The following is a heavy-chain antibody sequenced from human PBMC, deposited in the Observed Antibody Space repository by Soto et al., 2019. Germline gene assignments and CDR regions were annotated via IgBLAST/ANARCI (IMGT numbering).Heavy chain of an antibody. Sequence: VQLVESGGGLVQPGGSLRLSCAASGFTFSSYWMSWVRQAPGKGLEWVANIKQDGSEKYYVDSVKGRFTISRDNAKNSLYLQMNSLRAEDTAVYYCARGQQLVTPHHQSDCWGQGTLVTVSS. V-gene: IGHV3-7*03. CDR3: ARGQQLVTPHHQSDC. CDR1: GFTFSSYW. J-gene: IGHJ4*02. CDR2: IKQDGSEK. D-gene: IGHD6-13*01.